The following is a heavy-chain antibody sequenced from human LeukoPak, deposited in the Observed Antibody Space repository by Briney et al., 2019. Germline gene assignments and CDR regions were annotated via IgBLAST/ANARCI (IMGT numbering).Heavy chain of an antibody. CDR3: ARGSYYDILTGYTAGDAFDI. CDR1: GYTFTSYD. J-gene: IGHJ3*02. CDR2: MNPNSGNT. D-gene: IGHD3-9*01. V-gene: IGHV1-8*01. Sequence: ASVKVSCKASGYTFTSYDINWVRQATGQGLEWMGWMNPNSGNTGYAQKFQGRVTMTRNTSISTAYMELSSLRSEDTAVYYCARGSYYDILTGYTAGDAFDIWGQETMVTVSS.